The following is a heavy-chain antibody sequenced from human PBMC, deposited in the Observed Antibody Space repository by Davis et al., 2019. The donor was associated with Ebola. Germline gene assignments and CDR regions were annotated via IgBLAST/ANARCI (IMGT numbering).Heavy chain of an antibody. D-gene: IGHD2/OR15-2a*01. CDR1: GFTFSSYA. Sequence: GESLKISCAASGFTFSSYAMSWVRQAPGKRLEWVAVILKDATNEYYADSMKGRFTISRDNSKNTLYLQMNSLRAEDTAVYYCARAHVVMLPVPTSHGMDVWGQGTTVTVSS. V-gene: IGHV3-30-3*01. J-gene: IGHJ6*02. CDR3: ARAHVVMLPVPTSHGMDV. CDR2: ILKDATNE.